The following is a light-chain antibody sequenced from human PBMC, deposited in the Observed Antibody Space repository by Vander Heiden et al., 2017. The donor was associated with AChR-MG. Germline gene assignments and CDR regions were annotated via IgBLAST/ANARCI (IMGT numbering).Light chain of an antibody. CDR3: QQRYNWPRT. CDR1: QSVLPF. J-gene: IGKJ1*01. Sequence: EIVLTQSPATLSLSSGERATLPCRASQSVLPFLAGYQHKPGQPPRLLISDASNRATGIPARFRGSGSGTDFTLTISTLEPEDFAVYYCQQRYNWPRTFGQGTRVEI. V-gene: IGKV3-11*01. CDR2: DAS.